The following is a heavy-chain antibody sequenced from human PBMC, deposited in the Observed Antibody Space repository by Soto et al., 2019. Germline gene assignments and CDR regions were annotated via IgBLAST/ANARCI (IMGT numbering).Heavy chain of an antibody. J-gene: IGHJ5*02. V-gene: IGHV3-7*01. CDR1: GFTFSGYW. CDR2: IKQDGSEK. CDR3: ARDRQSDMVRGVLVFS. Sequence: EVQLVESGGGLVQPGGSLRLSCAGSGFTFSGYWLSWVRQAPGKGLEWVANIKQDGSEKYYLDSVKGRFTISRDNAKNSLYLQMNSLRVEDTAVYYCARDRQSDMVRGVLVFSWGQGTLVTVSS. D-gene: IGHD3-10*01.